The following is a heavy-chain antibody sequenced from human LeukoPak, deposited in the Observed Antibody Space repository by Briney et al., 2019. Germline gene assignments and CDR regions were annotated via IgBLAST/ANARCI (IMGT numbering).Heavy chain of an antibody. J-gene: IGHJ1*01. CDR3: AKALIGTGGYFQH. Sequence: GSLGLSCAASGFTFNSYGMNWVRQAPGKGLEWVAFIQYDGSNKYYADSVKGRFIISRDNSKSTVYLQMNDLRGEDTAVYYCAKALIGTGGYFQHWGHGALVTVSS. V-gene: IGHV3-30*02. D-gene: IGHD1-1*01. CDR2: IQYDGSNK. CDR1: GFTFNSYG.